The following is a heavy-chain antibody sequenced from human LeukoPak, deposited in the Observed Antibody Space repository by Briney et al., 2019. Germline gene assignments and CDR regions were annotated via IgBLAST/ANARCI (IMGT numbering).Heavy chain of an antibody. J-gene: IGHJ5*02. CDR3: AKVPNWNYLWFDP. V-gene: IGHV3-53*01. D-gene: IGHD1-7*01. CDR1: GFTVSSNY. CDR2: IYSGGST. Sequence: GGSLRLSCAASGFTVSSNYMSWVRQAPGKGLEWVSVIYSGGSTYYADSVKGRFTISRDNSKNTLYLQMNSLRAEDTAVYYCAKVPNWNYLWFDPWGQGTLVTVSS.